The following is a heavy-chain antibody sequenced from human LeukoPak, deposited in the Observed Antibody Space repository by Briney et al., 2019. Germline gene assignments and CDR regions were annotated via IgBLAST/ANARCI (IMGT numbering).Heavy chain of an antibody. J-gene: IGHJ6*03. Sequence: GGSLRLSCAASGFTFSYYWMSWVRQAPGKGLEWVANIKQDGTDKYYVDSVRGRFTISRDNAKNSLYLQMNSLRAEDTAVYYCAKGSDSGSYSRFSDYYMDVWGKGTTVTISS. CDR2: IKQDGTDK. CDR1: GFTFSYYW. CDR3: AKGSDSGSYSRFSDYYMDV. D-gene: IGHD3-10*01. V-gene: IGHV3-7*03.